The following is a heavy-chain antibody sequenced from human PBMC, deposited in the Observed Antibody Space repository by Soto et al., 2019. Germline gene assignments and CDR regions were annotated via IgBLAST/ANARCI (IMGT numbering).Heavy chain of an antibody. CDR1: VDSITTYY. CDR3: ARHSKPCSQTEGMDV. V-gene: IGHV4-4*07. CDR2: IDASGNT. J-gene: IGHJ6*02. D-gene: IGHD6-13*01. Sequence: SETLSLTCTVSVDSITTYYWSWIRQPAGKGLEWIGRIDASGNTNYNPSLNSRVTMSIDTSKKQFSLKLTSVTAADTAIYYCARHSKPCSQTEGMDVWGQGTTVTVSS.